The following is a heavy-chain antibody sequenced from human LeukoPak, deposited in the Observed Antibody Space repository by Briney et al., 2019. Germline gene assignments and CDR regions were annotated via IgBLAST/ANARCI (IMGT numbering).Heavy chain of an antibody. D-gene: IGHD2-8*01. J-gene: IGHJ6*03. V-gene: IGHV3-7*01. CDR1: GFTFSSYW. CDR2: IKQDGSEA. Sequence: PGGSLRLSCAASGFTFSSYWMMWVRQAPGKGLEWVANIKQDGSEAYYVDSVKGRFTVSRDNAKNSLYLQLNSLGAEDTAVYYCATRYCTIPACRASSYHCMVNWGKGTTVTVSS. CDR3: ATRYCTIPACRASSYHCMVN.